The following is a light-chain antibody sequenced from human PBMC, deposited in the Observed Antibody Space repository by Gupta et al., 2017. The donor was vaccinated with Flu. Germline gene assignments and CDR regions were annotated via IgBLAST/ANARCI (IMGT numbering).Light chain of an antibody. CDR1: QGIRND. J-gene: IGKJ4*01. Sequence: DIQMTQSPSSLSASVGDRVTITCRASQGIRNDLGWYQQKPGKAPKRLIYAASSVQSGVPSRISGSAYVTHFTLTISCLHLADFATYYCQQQNSSPITFSRGTKVETK. V-gene: IGKV1-17*01. CDR2: AAS. CDR3: QQQNSSPIT.